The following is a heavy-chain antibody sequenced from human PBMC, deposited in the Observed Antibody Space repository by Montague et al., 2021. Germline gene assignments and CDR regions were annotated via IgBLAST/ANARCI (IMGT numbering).Heavy chain of an antibody. Sequence: LSLTCTVSGASITSNIYYWGWTRQSPGKGLEWIGSIYYSGNSFYQPSLKSRITMAVDTSKNQFSLKLSSVTAADTAIYYCARVFSSWYVGWFDPWGQVTPVTVSS. CDR2: IYYSGNS. CDR1: GASITSNIYY. J-gene: IGHJ5*02. CDR3: ARVFSSWYVGWFDP. V-gene: IGHV4-39*07. D-gene: IGHD6-13*01.